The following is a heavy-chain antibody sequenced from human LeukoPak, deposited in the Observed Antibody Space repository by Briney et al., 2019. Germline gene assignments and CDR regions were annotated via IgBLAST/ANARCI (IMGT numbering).Heavy chain of an antibody. Sequence: GGSLRLSCAASGFTFSSYSMNWVRQAPGKGLEWVAVIWYDGSNKYYADSVKGRFTISRDNSKNTLYLQMNSLRAEDTAVYYCAKTGGGRYSGSYPHYFDYWGQGTLVTVSS. V-gene: IGHV3-33*08. J-gene: IGHJ4*02. D-gene: IGHD1-26*01. CDR1: GFTFSSYS. CDR2: IWYDGSNK. CDR3: AKTGGGRYSGSYPHYFDY.